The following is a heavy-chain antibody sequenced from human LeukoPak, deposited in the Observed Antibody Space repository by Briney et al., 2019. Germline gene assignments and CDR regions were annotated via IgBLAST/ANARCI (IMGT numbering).Heavy chain of an antibody. J-gene: IGHJ3*02. V-gene: IGHV3-23*01. Sequence: GGSLRLSCAASGFTFSSYAMSWVRQPPGKWLEWVSAISGSGGRTYYADSVKGRFTISRDNSKNTLFLQMNSLRAEDTAVYYCAKDPKFYDYPRAFDIWGQGTMVTVSS. CDR2: ISGSGGRT. CDR1: GFTFSSYA. D-gene: IGHD3-16*01. CDR3: AKDPKFYDYPRAFDI.